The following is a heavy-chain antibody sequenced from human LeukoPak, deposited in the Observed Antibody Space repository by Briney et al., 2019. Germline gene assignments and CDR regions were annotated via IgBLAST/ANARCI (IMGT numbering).Heavy chain of an antibody. J-gene: IGHJ3*02. CDR2: IYYSGST. CDR3: ASDSSGYYLDAFDI. D-gene: IGHD3-22*01. CDR1: GGCIGSYY. Sequence: SETLSLTCTVSGGCIGSYYWSWIRQPPGKGLEWIGYIYYSGSTNYNPSLKSRVTISVDTSKNQFSLKLSSVTAADTAVYYCASDSSGYYLDAFDIWGQGTMVTVSS. V-gene: IGHV4-59*01.